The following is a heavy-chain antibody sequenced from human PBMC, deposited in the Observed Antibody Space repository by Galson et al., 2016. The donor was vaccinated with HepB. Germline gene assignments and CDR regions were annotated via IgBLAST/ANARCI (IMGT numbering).Heavy chain of an antibody. CDR1: GYSFTSYW. CDR2: IDPSDSYT. CDR3: ARHRCYYDSSGYYYALGY. V-gene: IGHV5-10-1*01. Sequence: QSGAEVKKPGESLRISCKGSGYSFTSYWISWVRQMPGKGLEWMGRIDPSDSYTHYSPSFQGHVTISADKSMSTAYLQWSSLKASDTAMYYCARHRCYYDSSGYYYALGYWGQGTLVTVSS. D-gene: IGHD3-22*01. J-gene: IGHJ4*02.